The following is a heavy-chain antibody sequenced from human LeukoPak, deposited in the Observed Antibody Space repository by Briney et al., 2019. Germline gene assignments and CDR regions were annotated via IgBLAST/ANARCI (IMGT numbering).Heavy chain of an antibody. CDR2: INHSGST. Sequence: SETLSLTCAVYGGSFSGYYWSWIRQPPGKGLEWIGEINHSGSTNYNPSLKSRVTISVDTSKNQFSLKLTSVTAADTAIYYCVTYGSRTWYIFDNWGQGTLVTVSS. V-gene: IGHV4-34*01. J-gene: IGHJ4*02. CDR3: VTYGSRTWYIFDN. CDR1: GGSFSGYY. D-gene: IGHD3-10*01.